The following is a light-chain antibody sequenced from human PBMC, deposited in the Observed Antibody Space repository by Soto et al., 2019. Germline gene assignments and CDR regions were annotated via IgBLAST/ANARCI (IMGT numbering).Light chain of an antibody. CDR3: QTWGTGIRV. Sequence: QSVLTQSPSASASLGASVKLTCTLSSGHSTYAIAWHQQQPEKGPRYLMKINVDSSHNKGDGIPDRFSGSSSGAERYLTISSLQSEDEADYYCQTWGTGIRVFGGGTKLTVL. CDR1: SGHSTYA. V-gene: IGLV4-69*01. J-gene: IGLJ3*02. CDR2: INVDSSH.